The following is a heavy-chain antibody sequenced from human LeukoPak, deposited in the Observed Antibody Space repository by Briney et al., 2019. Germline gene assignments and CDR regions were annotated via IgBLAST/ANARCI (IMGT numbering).Heavy chain of an antibody. CDR3: AGRAVAGFDY. Sequence: PGRSLRLSCAASGFTFSSYAMHWVRQAPGKGLVWVAVISYDGSNKYYADSVKGRFTISRDNSKNTLYLQMNSLRAEDTAVYYCAGRAVAGFDYWGQGTLVTVSS. D-gene: IGHD6-19*01. V-gene: IGHV3-30*04. J-gene: IGHJ4*02. CDR2: ISYDGSNK. CDR1: GFTFSSYA.